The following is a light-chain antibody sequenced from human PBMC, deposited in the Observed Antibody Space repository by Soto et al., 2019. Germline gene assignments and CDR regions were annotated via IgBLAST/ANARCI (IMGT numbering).Light chain of an antibody. CDR2: DVN. Sequence: QSALTQRASVSGSPGQSITISCTGTSSDVGGSNYVSWYQQHPGKAPKLMIYDVNNRPSGVSNRFSGSKSGNTASLTISGLQAEDEADYYCGSYTSSSTLYVFGIGTKLTVL. CDR3: GSYTSSSTLYV. J-gene: IGLJ1*01. V-gene: IGLV2-14*01. CDR1: SSDVGGSNY.